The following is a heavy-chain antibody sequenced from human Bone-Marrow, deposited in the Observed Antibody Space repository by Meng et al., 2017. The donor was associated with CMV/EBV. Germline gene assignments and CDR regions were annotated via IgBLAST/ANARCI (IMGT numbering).Heavy chain of an antibody. Sequence: GGSLRLSCVASGFTLSPYGMNWVRQAPGRGLEWISYINWSSTAKYYAESVRGRFTVSRDDAKNSLYLQMNSLRAEDTAVYYCTRDSDGNFDLWGQGTPVTSPQ. CDR3: TRDSDGNFDL. CDR1: GFTLSPYG. CDR2: INWSSTAK. J-gene: IGHJ5*02. V-gene: IGHV3-48*04. D-gene: IGHD4-23*01.